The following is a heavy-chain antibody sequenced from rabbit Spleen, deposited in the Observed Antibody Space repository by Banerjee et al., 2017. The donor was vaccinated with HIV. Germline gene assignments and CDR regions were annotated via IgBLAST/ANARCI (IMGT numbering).Heavy chain of an antibody. CDR3: ARDLVGVIGWNFYL. Sequence: QEQLVESGGGLVKPEGSLKLSCTASGFSFSNKAVMCWVRQAPGKGLEWIAGFYAGSSGAAYYASWAKGRFTISETSSTTVTLQMTSLTAADTATYFCARDLVGVIGWNFYLWGPGGPSSPS. CDR2: FYAGSSGAA. CDR1: GFSFSNKAV. J-gene: IGHJ4*01. V-gene: IGHV1S45*01. D-gene: IGHD1-1*01.